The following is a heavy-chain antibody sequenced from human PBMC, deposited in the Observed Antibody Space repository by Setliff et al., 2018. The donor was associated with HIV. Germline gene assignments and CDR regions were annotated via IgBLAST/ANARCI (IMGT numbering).Heavy chain of an antibody. CDR2: ILPSGRT. D-gene: IGHD2-2*01. CDR1: GTSISSGTYY. V-gene: IGHV4-61*09. CDR3: SRGHPIVPTGLVTFYFDP. Sequence: PSETLSLTCTVSGTSISSGTYYWSWIPQPTGKGLEWVGHILPSGRTNYNPSLKSRVTISIDTSKNQFSQKLSSVSGADTAVYYCSRGHPIVPTGLVTFYFDPWGQGTRGTAPQ. J-gene: IGHJ4*02.